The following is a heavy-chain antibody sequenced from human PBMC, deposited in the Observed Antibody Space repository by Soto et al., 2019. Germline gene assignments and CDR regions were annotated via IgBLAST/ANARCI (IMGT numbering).Heavy chain of an antibody. CDR1: GDSIRSSTYQ. Sequence: PSETLSITCTVSGDSIRSSTYQWGWIRQPPGRGLEWIGSAYYSGSTYYNPSLKSRVTISVDTSKNQFSLKLSFVTAADTAVYYCARRGALMATILYYFDYWGQGTLVTVSS. CDR3: ARRGALMATILYYFDY. CDR2: AYYSGST. J-gene: IGHJ4*02. V-gene: IGHV4-39*01. D-gene: IGHD5-12*01.